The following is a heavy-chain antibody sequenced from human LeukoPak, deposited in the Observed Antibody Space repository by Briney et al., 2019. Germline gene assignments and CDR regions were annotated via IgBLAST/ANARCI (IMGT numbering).Heavy chain of an antibody. CDR2: FDPEDGET. CDR1: GYTLTELS. D-gene: IGHD6-13*01. J-gene: IGHJ4*02. CDR3: ATDGIAAAGIDY. Sequence: ASVKVSCKVSGYTLTELSMHWVRQAPGKGREGMGGFDPEDGETIYAQKFQGRVTMTEDTSTDTAYMELSSLRSEDTAVYYCATDGIAAAGIDYWGQGTLVTVSP. V-gene: IGHV1-24*01.